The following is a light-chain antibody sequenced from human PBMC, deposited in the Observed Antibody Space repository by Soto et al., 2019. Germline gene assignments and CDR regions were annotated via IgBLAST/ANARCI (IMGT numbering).Light chain of an antibody. Sequence: DIQMTQSPSSLSASIGDRVTITCRASQGISNSLAWYLQKPGKGPSLLIYDASTLQSGVPSRFSGSGSGTDFTLTINSLQPEDVATYYCQQSYGTPITFGQGTRLEIK. CDR3: QQSYGTPIT. V-gene: IGKV1-27*01. J-gene: IGKJ5*01. CDR2: DAS. CDR1: QGISNS.